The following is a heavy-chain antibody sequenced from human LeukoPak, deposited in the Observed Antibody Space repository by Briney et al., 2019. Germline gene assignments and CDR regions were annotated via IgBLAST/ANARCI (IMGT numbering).Heavy chain of an antibody. J-gene: IGHJ3*02. D-gene: IGHD1-26*01. Sequence: PSETLSLTCDVSGYSISSGYYWGWIRQPPGKGLEFIGSMYHSGSPYYNPSLESRVTISVDTSKNQFSLKLSSVTAADTAVYYCARHGGSNHIQRTFDIWGQGTMVTVSS. CDR2: MYHSGSP. CDR1: GYSISSGYY. CDR3: ARHGGSNHIQRTFDI. V-gene: IGHV4-38-2*01.